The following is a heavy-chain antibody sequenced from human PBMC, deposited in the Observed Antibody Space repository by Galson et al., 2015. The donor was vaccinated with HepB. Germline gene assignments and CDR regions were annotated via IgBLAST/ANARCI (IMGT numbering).Heavy chain of an antibody. J-gene: IGHJ3*02. V-gene: IGHV5-10-1*01. CDR1: GYSFTSYW. CDR2: IDPSDSYT. Sequence: QSGAEVKKPGESLRISCKGSGYSFTSYWISWVRQMPGKGLEWMGRIDPSDSYTNYSPSFQGHVTISADKSISTAYLQWSSLKASDTAMYYCARLVAARTEDNQDAFDIWGQGTTVTVSS. CDR3: ARLVAARTEDNQDAFDI. D-gene: IGHD6-6*01.